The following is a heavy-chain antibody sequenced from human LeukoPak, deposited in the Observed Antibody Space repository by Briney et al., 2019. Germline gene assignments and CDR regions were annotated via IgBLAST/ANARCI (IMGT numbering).Heavy chain of an antibody. Sequence: PSETLSLTCTVSGGSISSGSYYWSWIRQPAGKGLECIGRIYTSGSTYYNPSLKSRVTISIDTSKNQFSLTLSFVTAADTAIYYCARDSGLSVSFDYWGQGTLVAVSS. CDR3: ARDSGLSVSFDY. CDR2: IYTSGST. J-gene: IGHJ4*02. D-gene: IGHD1-26*01. V-gene: IGHV4-61*02. CDR1: GGSISSGSYY.